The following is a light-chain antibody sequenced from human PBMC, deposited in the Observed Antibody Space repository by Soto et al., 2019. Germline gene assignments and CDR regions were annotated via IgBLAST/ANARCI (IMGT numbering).Light chain of an antibody. CDR2: GAS. CDR1: QSVSSSY. Sequence: EIVLTQSPGTLSLSPGERATLSCRASQSVSSSYLAWYQQKPGQAPRLLIYGASSRATGIPDRFSGSGSGTDFTLTISRLEPEDFAFYYCQQYGSSPRLTFGGGTKWISN. CDR3: QQYGSSPRLT. J-gene: IGKJ4*01. V-gene: IGKV3-20*01.